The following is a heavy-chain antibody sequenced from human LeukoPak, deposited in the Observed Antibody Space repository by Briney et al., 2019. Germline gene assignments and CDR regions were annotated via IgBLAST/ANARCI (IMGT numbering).Heavy chain of an antibody. Sequence: SETLSLTCAVYGGSFSGYYWSWIRQPPGKGLDWLGEINHSGSTNYNPSLKSRVTISVDTSKNQFSLKLSSVTAADTAVYYCARVRGTAMASGPFDYWGQGTLVTVSS. D-gene: IGHD5-18*01. J-gene: IGHJ4*02. V-gene: IGHV4-34*01. CDR1: GGSFSGYY. CDR3: ARVRGTAMASGPFDY. CDR2: INHSGST.